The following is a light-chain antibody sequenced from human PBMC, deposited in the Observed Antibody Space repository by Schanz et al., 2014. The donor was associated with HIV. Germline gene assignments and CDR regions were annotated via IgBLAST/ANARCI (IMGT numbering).Light chain of an antibody. CDR3: QQCDTYPYT. CDR2: KAS. V-gene: IGKV1-5*03. J-gene: IGKJ2*01. Sequence: DIQMTQSPSILSASVGDRVSISCRASQSISSWLAWYQQKPGKAPKLLIYKASSLESGVPSRFSGSGSGTEFTLTISSLQPDDSATYYCQQCDTYPYTFGQGTKLDIK. CDR1: QSISSW.